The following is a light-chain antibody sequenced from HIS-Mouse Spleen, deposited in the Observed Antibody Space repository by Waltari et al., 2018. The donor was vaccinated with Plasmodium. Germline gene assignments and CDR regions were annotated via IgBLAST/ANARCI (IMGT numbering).Light chain of an antibody. J-gene: IGKJ3*01. CDR1: QGVSSN. V-gene: IGKV3-15*01. Sequence: EIVMTQPPATLSVSPGERATLPCRASQGVSSNLAWYQQKPGQAPRRLIYGSSTRATGIPARFSGGGSGTEFTLTISSMQSEDFAVYYCQQYNNWPLFTFGPGTKVDIK. CDR2: GSS. CDR3: QQYNNWPLFT.